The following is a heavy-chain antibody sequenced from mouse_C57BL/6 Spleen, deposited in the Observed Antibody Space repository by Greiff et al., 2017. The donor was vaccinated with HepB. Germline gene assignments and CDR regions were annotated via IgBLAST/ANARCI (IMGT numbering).Heavy chain of an antibody. CDR2: IWRGGST. Sequence: VQLQESGPGLVQPSQSLSITCTVSGFSLTSYGVHWVRQSPGKGLEWLGVIWRGGSTDYNAAFMSRLSITKDNSKSQVFFKMNSLQADDTAIYYCAKNSDDYDEGDYWGQGTSVTVSS. V-gene: IGHV2-5*01. D-gene: IGHD2-4*01. J-gene: IGHJ4*01. CDR3: AKNSDDYDEGDY. CDR1: GFSLTSYG.